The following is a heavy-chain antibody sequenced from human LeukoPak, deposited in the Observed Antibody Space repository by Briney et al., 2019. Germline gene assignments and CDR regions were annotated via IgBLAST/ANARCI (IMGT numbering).Heavy chain of an antibody. CDR2: IGPTGSDR. V-gene: IGHV3-21*06. Sequence: GGSLRLSCTASGLTFSTSGFNWVRQAPGKGLEWVASIGPTGSDRYHADSIKGRFTISRDNANNFLYLQMNSLRAEDMAVYYCATETNGRHYDYWGQGTLLTLSS. CDR1: GLTFSTSG. CDR3: ATETNGRHYDY. D-gene: IGHD1-14*01. J-gene: IGHJ4*02.